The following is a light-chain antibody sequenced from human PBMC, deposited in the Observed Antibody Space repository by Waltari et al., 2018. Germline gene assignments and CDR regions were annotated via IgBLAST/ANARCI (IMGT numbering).Light chain of an antibody. CDR1: QSISSSY. CDR3: QQYASPPLT. Sequence: PGERATLSCRASQSISSSYLAWYQQKSGQAPRLLIYGASSSATGIPDRISGGGSGTDFTLPISRREPEDFAVYFCQQYASPPLTFGGGTKVEIK. J-gene: IGKJ4*01. CDR2: GAS. V-gene: IGKV3-20*01.